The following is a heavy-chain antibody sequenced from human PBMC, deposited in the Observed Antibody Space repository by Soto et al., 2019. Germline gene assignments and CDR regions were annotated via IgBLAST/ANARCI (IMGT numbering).Heavy chain of an antibody. J-gene: IGHJ3*02. CDR3: AREIAVARGAFDI. CDR1: GGSFSGYY. CDR2: IDRRGST. Sequence: SETLSLTCAVYGGSFSGYYWSWIRQAPGKGLEWIGEIDRRGSTNYNPSLRSRVTISVDTSKNQFSLKLSSVIAADTAVYYCAREIAVARGAFDIWGQGTMVTVSS. D-gene: IGHD6-19*01. V-gene: IGHV4-34*01.